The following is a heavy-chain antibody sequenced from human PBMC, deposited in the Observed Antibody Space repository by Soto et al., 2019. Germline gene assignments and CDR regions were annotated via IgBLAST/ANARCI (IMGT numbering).Heavy chain of an antibody. V-gene: IGHV3-9*01. CDR3: AKGSSDGDENVPSFDY. CDR1: GFTFDDYA. J-gene: IGHJ4*02. CDR2: ISWNSGSI. Sequence: DVQLVESGGGLVQPGRSLRLSCAASGFTFDDYAMHWVRQAPGKGLEWVSGISWNSGSIGYADSVKGRFTISRDNAKNSPDVQMNSPRSEDTALYDCAKGSSDGDENVPSFDYWGRGTLDTVSS. D-gene: IGHD4-17*01.